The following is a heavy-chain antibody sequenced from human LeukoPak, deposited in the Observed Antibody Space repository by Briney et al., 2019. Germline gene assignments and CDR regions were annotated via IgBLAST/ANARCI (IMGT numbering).Heavy chain of an antibody. CDR1: GYTFTGYY. J-gene: IGHJ6*02. CDR2: INPNSGGT. D-gene: IGHD5-12*01. V-gene: IGHV1-2*04. Sequence: VASVEVSCKASGYTFTGYYMHWVRQAPGQGLEWMGWINPNSGGTNYAQKFQGWVTVTRDTSISTAYMELSRLRSDDTAVYYCARGGVATIGYYYYGMDVWGQGTTVTVSS. CDR3: ARGGVATIGYYYYGMDV.